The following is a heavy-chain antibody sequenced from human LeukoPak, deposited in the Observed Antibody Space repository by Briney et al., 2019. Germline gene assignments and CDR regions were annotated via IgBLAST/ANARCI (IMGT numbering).Heavy chain of an antibody. J-gene: IGHJ4*02. V-gene: IGHV3-30-3*01. Sequence: GGSLRLSCAASGFTFSSHAMHWVRQAPGKGLEWVALISYDGSNKHYADSVKGRFTISRDNSRNTLYLQMNSLRAEDTAVYYCAKDRGIAAAGINYFDYWGQGTLVTVSS. CDR1: GFTFSSHA. CDR2: ISYDGSNK. CDR3: AKDRGIAAAGINYFDY. D-gene: IGHD6-13*01.